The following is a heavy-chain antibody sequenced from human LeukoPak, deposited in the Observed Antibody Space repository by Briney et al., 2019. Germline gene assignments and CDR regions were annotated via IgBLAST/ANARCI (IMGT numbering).Heavy chain of an antibody. CDR2: ISGSGGST. V-gene: IGHV3-23*01. CDR3: AREYYYGSGSAHYYYYYYMDV. D-gene: IGHD3-10*01. Sequence: GGSLRLSCAASGFTFSSYAMSWVRQAPGKGLEWVSAISGSGGSTYYADSVKDRFTISRDNSKNTLYLQMNSLRAEDTAVYYCAREYYYGSGSAHYYYYYYMDVWGKGTTVTVSS. CDR1: GFTFSSYA. J-gene: IGHJ6*03.